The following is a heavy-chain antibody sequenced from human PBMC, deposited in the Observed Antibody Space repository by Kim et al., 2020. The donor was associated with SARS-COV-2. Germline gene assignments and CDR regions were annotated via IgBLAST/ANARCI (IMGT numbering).Heavy chain of an antibody. Sequence: GGSLRLSCAASGFTFSSYWMHWVRQAPGKGLVWVSRINSDGSSTSYADSVKGRFTISRDNAKNTLYLQMNSLRAEDTAVYYCAREYSSGWNPFDYWGQGTLVTVSS. CDR3: AREYSSGWNPFDY. J-gene: IGHJ4*02. V-gene: IGHV3-74*01. CDR1: GFTFSSYW. CDR2: INSDGSST. D-gene: IGHD6-19*01.